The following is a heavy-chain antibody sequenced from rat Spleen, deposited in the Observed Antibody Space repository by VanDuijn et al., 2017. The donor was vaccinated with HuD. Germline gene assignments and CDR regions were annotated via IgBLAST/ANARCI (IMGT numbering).Heavy chain of an antibody. CDR1: GFTFSSFP. J-gene: IGHJ2*01. Sequence: EVQLVESDGGLVQPGRSLKLSCAASGFTFSSFPMAWVRQAPKKGLEWVAYISSGGGGIYYPDSVQGRFTISRDNSKSSLYLQMDSLRSEDTATYYCTTANNYGYWGQGVTVTVSS. CDR3: TTANNYGY. D-gene: IGHD1-10*01. V-gene: IGHV5-20*01. CDR2: ISSGGGGI.